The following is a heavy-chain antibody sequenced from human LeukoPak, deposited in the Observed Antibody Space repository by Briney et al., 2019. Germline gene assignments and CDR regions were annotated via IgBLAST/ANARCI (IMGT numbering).Heavy chain of an antibody. CDR2: IVPILGIA. CDR3: ARGNGDYVFDY. V-gene: IGHV1-69*04. CDR1: GGTLSSYA. D-gene: IGHD4-17*01. J-gene: IGHJ4*02. Sequence: ASVKVSCKASGGTLSSYAISGVRQAPGQGLDWMGRIVPILGIANYAQKFQGRVTFTADKSTSTAYMELSSLRSEDTAVYYCARGNGDYVFDYWGQGTLVTVSS.